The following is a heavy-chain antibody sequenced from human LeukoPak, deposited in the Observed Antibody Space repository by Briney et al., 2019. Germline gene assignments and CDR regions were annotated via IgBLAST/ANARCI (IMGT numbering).Heavy chain of an antibody. V-gene: IGHV1-2*04. Sequence: ASVKVSCKASGYTFTSYAMHWVRQAPGQRLEWMGWINPNSGGTNYAQKFQGWVTMTRDTSISTAYMELSRLRSDDTAVYYCARERPNYYDMDRSGNFDYWGQGTLVTVSS. J-gene: IGHJ4*02. D-gene: IGHD3-22*01. CDR2: INPNSGGT. CDR3: ARERPNYYDMDRSGNFDY. CDR1: GYTFTSYA.